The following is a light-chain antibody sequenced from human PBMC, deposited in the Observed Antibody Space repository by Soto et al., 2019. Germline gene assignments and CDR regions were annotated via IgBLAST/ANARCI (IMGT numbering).Light chain of an antibody. Sequence: EIVLTQSPGTLSLSPGERATLSCRASQSVSSSYLACYQQKPGQAPRLLIYGAASRATGIPDRFRGSGSWTDFNLNIRRIEAAGFGGYYCQQYGLSTLWKFGQGTQV. J-gene: IGKJ1*01. V-gene: IGKV3-20*01. CDR2: GAA. CDR1: QSVSSSY. CDR3: QQYGLSTLWK.